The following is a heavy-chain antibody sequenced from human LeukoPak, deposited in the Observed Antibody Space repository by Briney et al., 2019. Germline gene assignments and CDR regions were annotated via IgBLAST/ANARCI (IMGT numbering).Heavy chain of an antibody. CDR2: ISAYNGNT. V-gene: IGHV1-18*01. CDR3: AREIAAAGIRYFDY. D-gene: IGHD6-13*01. Sequence: ASVTVSCKASGYTFTSYGISWVRQAPGQGLEWMGWISAYNGNTNYAQKLQGRVTMTTDTFTSTAYMELRSLRSDDTAVYYCAREIAAAGIRYFDYWGQGTLVTVSS. J-gene: IGHJ4*02. CDR1: GYTFTSYG.